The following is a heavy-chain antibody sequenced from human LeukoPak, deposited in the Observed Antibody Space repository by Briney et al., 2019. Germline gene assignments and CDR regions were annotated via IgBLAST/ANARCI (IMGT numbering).Heavy chain of an antibody. V-gene: IGHV3-23*01. CDR2: ISGSGGTT. CDR3: AKDQRRESPHYLDS. CDR1: GFTFSSYA. Sequence: GGSLRLSCAASGFTFSSYAMSWVRQAPGKGLEWVSFISGSGGTTYYADSVKGRFTISRDNSRNTLFLQMNSLRAEDTAVYHCAKDQRRESPHYLDSWGQGTLVTVSS. J-gene: IGHJ4*02.